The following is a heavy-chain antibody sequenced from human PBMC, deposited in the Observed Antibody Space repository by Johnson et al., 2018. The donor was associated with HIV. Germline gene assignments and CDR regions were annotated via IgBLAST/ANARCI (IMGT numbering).Heavy chain of an antibody. CDR2: ISYDGTKK. CDR3: ASPPSGYDFWDGPNIFYV. Sequence: QVHLVESGGGVVQPGRSLRLSCAASAFTFRSYSMHWVRQAPGKGLEWVAVISYDGTKKNYADSVKGRFTISRDNSKNTLFLQMNSLRPEDTAVYYCASPPSGYDFWDGPNIFYVWGQGTMVSVAS. J-gene: IGHJ3*01. V-gene: IGHV3-30-3*01. CDR1: AFTFRSYS. D-gene: IGHD3-3*01.